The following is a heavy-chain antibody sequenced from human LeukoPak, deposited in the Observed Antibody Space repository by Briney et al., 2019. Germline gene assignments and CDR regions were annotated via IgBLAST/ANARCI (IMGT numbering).Heavy chain of an antibody. CDR1: GYTFTSYY. D-gene: IGHD6-6*01. CDR2: INPSGGST. V-gene: IGHV1-46*01. Sequence: ASVNVSCKASGYTFTSYYMHWVRQAPGQGLEWMGIINPSGGSTSYAQKFQGRVTMTRDTSTSTVYMELSSLRSEDTAFYYCARDLGGSSSWRAFDIWGQGTMVTVSS. CDR3: ARDLGGSSSWRAFDI. J-gene: IGHJ3*02.